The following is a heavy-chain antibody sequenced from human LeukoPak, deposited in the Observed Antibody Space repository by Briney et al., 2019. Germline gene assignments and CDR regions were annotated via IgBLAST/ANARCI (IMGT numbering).Heavy chain of an antibody. CDR2: IYTSGST. V-gene: IGHV4-4*07. CDR3: ARGDSSSYYYYYYMDV. Sequence: SETLSLTCTVPGGSISSYYWTWIRQPAGKGLEWIGRIYTSGSTNYNSSLKSRVTMSVDTSKNQFSLNLTSVTAADTAVYYCARGDSSSYYYYYYMDVWGKGTTVTVSS. CDR1: GGSISSYY. D-gene: IGHD6-6*01. J-gene: IGHJ6*03.